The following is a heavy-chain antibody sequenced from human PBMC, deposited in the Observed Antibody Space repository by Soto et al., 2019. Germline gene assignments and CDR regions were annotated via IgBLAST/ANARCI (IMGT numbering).Heavy chain of an antibody. Sequence: QLQLQESGPGLVKPSETLSLTCTVSGGSISSSSYYWGWIRQPPGKGLEWIGSIYYSGSTYYNPSLKSRVTISVDTSKNQFSLKLSSVTAADTAVYYCAGRAAYVSGSYYKTDYWGQGTLVTVSS. D-gene: IGHD3-10*01. CDR2: IYYSGST. J-gene: IGHJ4*02. CDR1: GGSISSSSYY. CDR3: AGRAAYVSGSYYKTDY. V-gene: IGHV4-39*01.